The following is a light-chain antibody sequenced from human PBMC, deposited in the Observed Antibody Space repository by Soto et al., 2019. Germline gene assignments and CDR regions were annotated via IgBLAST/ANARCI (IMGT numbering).Light chain of an antibody. J-gene: IGKJ5*01. Sequence: EIVLTQSPGTLSLSPGERATLSCRASQSVSSTYLAWYQQKPGQAPRLLIYGASSRASGIPDRFSGSGSGTDFTLTISRLDPEDFAVYYCQQYGRSSLTFGPVTRLESK. V-gene: IGKV3-20*01. CDR1: QSVSSTY. CDR3: QQYGRSSLT. CDR2: GAS.